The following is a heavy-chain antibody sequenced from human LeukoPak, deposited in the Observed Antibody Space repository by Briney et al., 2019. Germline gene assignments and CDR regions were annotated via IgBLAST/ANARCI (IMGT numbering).Heavy chain of an antibody. CDR2: IDHTGNS. J-gene: IGHJ3*02. CDR1: VGTFSGHY. CDR3: ARAYQRETYFNAFDI. D-gene: IGHD1-26*01. V-gene: IGHV4-34*01. Sequence: SETLSLTCAVYVGTFSGHYWSWIRQPPGKGLEWIGEIDHTGNSNYKSALKGRVTISVDTSKNQFSLKLNSVTAADTAVYYCARAYQRETYFNAFDIWGQGTMVTVSS.